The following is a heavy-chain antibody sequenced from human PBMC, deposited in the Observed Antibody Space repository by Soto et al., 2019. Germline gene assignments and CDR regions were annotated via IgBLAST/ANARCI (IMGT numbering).Heavy chain of an antibody. Sequence: EVQLVESGGGLVQPGGSLRLSCAASGFTFSSCWMHWVRQAPGKGLVWVSRINSDGSSTSYADSVKGRFTISRDNAKNTLYLQMNSLRAEDTAVYYCAKADYGGSHHRFDPWGQGTLVTVSS. CDR3: AKADYGGSHHRFDP. CDR1: GFTFSSCW. CDR2: INSDGSST. V-gene: IGHV3-74*01. D-gene: IGHD4-17*01. J-gene: IGHJ5*02.